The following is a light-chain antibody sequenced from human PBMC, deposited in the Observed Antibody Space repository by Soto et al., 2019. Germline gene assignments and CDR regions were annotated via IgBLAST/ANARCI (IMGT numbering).Light chain of an antibody. CDR2: DNN. J-gene: IGLJ2*01. CDR3: GTCDSSLSALV. CDR1: SSNIGNNY. Sequence: QSVLTQPPSVSAAPGQKVTISCSGSSSNIGNNYVSWYQQLPGTAPKLLIYDNNKRPSEIPDRFSGSKSGTSATLGITGLQTGDEADYYCGTCDSSLSALVFGGGTKLTVL. V-gene: IGLV1-51*01.